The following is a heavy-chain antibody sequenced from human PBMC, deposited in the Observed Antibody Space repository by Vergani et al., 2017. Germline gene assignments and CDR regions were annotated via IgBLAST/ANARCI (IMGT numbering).Heavy chain of an antibody. CDR3: ATLVVVIPPRFDY. V-gene: IGHV3-30*03. J-gene: IGHJ4*02. CDR1: GFTFSSYG. CDR2: ISYDGSNK. Sequence: VQLLESGGGVVQPGRSLRLSCAASGFTFSSYGMHWVRQAPGKGLEWVAVISYDGSNKYYADSVKGRFTISRDNSKNTLYLQMNSLRAEDTAVYYCATLVVVIPPRFDYWGQGTLVTVSS. D-gene: IGHD3-22*01.